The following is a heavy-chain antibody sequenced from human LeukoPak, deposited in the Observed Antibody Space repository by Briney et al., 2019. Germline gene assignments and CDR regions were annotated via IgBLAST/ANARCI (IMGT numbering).Heavy chain of an antibody. V-gene: IGHV4-59*08. CDR2: IYYSGST. CDR1: GGSISSYY. J-gene: IGHJ4*02. CDR3: AGARAVAGNEVDY. D-gene: IGHD6-19*01. Sequence: SETLSLTCTVSGGSISSYYWSWIRQPPGKGLEWIGYIYYSGSTNYNPSLKSRVTISVDTSKNQFSLKLSSVTAADTAVYYCAGARAVAGNEVDYWGQGTLVTVSS.